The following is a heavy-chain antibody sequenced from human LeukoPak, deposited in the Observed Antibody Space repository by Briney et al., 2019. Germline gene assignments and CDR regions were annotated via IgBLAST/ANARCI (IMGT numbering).Heavy chain of an antibody. CDR3: AKGLSGFGRSIAVAGT. V-gene: IGHV3-21*01. J-gene: IGHJ4*02. D-gene: IGHD6-19*01. CDR2: ISSASAYI. Sequence: GGSLRLSCAASGFNFTIYSMNWVRQAPGKGLEWVSSISSASAYIDYADSVKGRFTISRDNAKNSLYLQMNSLRAEDSALYYCAKGLSGFGRSIAVAGTWGQGTLVTVSS. CDR1: GFNFTIYS.